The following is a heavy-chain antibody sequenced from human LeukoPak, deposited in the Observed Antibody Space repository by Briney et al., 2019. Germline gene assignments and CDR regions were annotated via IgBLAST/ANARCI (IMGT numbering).Heavy chain of an antibody. Sequence: PSETLALTCTVSGGSITSYYWSWIRQPAGKGLELIGRIYSSGSTNYNPSLKSRVTMSVDTSKNHFSLKLTSVTAADTAVYYCARTTVAGGRDYWRQGSLVTVSS. D-gene: IGHD6-19*01. CDR1: GGSITSYY. V-gene: IGHV4-4*07. CDR2: IYSSGST. CDR3: ARTTVAGGRDY. J-gene: IGHJ4*02.